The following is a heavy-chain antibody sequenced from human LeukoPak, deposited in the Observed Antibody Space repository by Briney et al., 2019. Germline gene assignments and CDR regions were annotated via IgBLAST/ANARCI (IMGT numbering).Heavy chain of an antibody. V-gene: IGHV3-30*04. D-gene: IGHD2-2*01. CDR2: ISNDGNDK. CDR3: AKDPGVGYCSSSTCQGGYNYFDP. Sequence: GGSLRLSCAASGFTSSAYVMHWVRQAPGKGLECVAVISNDGNDKYYADSVRGRFTISRDNAKNSLYLQMNSLRAEDTAVYYCAKDPGVGYCSSSTCQGGYNYFDPWGQGTLVTVTS. CDR1: GFTSSAYV. J-gene: IGHJ5*02.